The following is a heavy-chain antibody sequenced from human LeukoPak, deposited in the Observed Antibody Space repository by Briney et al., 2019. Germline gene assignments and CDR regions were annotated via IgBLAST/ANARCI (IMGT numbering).Heavy chain of an antibody. V-gene: IGHV3-21*01. D-gene: IGHD2-21*02. J-gene: IGHJ4*02. CDR2: ISSSSSYI. CDR1: GFTFSSYS. CDR3: ARGLQGDYYFDY. Sequence: GRSLRLSCAASGFTFSSYSMNWVRQAPGKGLEWVSSISSSSSYIYYADSVKGRFTISRDNAKNSLYLQMNSLRAEDTAVYYCARGLQGDYYFDYWGQGTLVTVSS.